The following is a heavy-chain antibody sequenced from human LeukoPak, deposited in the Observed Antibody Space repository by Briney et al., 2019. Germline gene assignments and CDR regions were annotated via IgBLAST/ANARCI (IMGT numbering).Heavy chain of an antibody. CDR3: ARDPTGVPGRQPRPFDY. V-gene: IGHV3-21*01. D-gene: IGHD4-11*01. J-gene: IGHJ4*02. CDR1: GFTFSSYS. Sequence: KTGGSLRLSCAASGFTFSSYSMNWVRQAPGKGLEWVSSISSSSSYIYYADSVKGRFTISRDNAKNSLYLQMNSLRAEDTAVYYCARDPTGVPGRQPRPFDYWGQGTLVTVSS. CDR2: ISSSSSYI.